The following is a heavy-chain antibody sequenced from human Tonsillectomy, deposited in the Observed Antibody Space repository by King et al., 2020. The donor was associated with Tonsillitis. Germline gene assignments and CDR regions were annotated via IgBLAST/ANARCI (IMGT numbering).Heavy chain of an antibody. D-gene: IGHD5-24*01. Sequence: LQLQESGPGLVKASETLSLTCTVSGGSISRGTYYWGWIRQPPGKGLEWIGRLSYSGSTYYNPSLKSRVTISVDTSKNQFSLELTSVTAADTAVYYCARHGMATNWGHYFDYWGQGTLVTVSS. V-gene: IGHV4-39*01. CDR1: GGSISRGTYY. CDR3: ARHGMATNWGHYFDY. J-gene: IGHJ4*02. CDR2: LSYSGST.